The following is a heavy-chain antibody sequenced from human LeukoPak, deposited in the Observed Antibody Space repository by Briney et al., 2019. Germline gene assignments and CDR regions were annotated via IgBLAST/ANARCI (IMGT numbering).Heavy chain of an antibody. CDR2: IKRDGSEK. V-gene: IGHV3-7*01. Sequence: GGSLRLSCAASGFSFSSHWMIWFRQAPGKGPEWVAHIKRDGSEKYYVDSVKGRFTISRDNAKDSLYLQMNSLRAEDTAVYYCARAGRHCSSTSCYHGEGYYFDYWGQGTLVTVSS. CDR1: GFSFSSHW. J-gene: IGHJ4*02. D-gene: IGHD2-2*01. CDR3: ARAGRHCSSTSCYHGEGYYFDY.